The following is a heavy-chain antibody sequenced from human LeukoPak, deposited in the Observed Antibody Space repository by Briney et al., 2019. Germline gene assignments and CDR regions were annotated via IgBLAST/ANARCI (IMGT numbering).Heavy chain of an antibody. CDR1: GFTFSSYA. Sequence: GGSLRLSCAASGFTFSSYAMSWVRQAPGKGLEWVSAMSGSGGSTYYADSAKGRFTISRDNSKNTLYLQMNSLRAEDTAVYYCAKDYTVTGFYFDYWGQGTLVTVSS. V-gene: IGHV3-23*01. D-gene: IGHD4-17*01. CDR3: AKDYTVTGFYFDY. CDR2: MSGSGGST. J-gene: IGHJ4*02.